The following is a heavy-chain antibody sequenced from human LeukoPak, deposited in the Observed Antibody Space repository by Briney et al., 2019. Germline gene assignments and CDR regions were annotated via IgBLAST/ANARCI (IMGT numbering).Heavy chain of an antibody. D-gene: IGHD2-8*01. CDR1: DGSISSYF. CDR2: IYYTGMS. V-gene: IGHV4-59*08. CDR3: ARHGRMVIMSKFSTGIDQ. J-gene: IGHJ4*02. Sequence: ASETLSLTCTVPDGSISSYFWSWIRQPPGKGLEWIGYIYYTGMSNFKPSLKSRVTISMDTSKNQFSLQLSSVTAADTAIYYCARHGRMVIMSKFSTGIDQWGQGTPVTVSS.